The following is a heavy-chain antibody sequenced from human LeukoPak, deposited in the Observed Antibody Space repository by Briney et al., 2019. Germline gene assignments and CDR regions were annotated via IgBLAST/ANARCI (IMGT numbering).Heavy chain of an antibody. CDR3: AELGITMIGGV. Sequence: PGGSLRLSCAASGFTFSSYAIHWVRQAPGKGLEWVAFIQYDGSDKYYADSVKGRFTISRDNSKNSLYLQMNSLRAEDTAVYYCAELGITMIGGVWGKGTTVTISS. CDR2: IQYDGSDK. CDR1: GFTFSSYA. V-gene: IGHV3-30*02. D-gene: IGHD3-10*02. J-gene: IGHJ6*04.